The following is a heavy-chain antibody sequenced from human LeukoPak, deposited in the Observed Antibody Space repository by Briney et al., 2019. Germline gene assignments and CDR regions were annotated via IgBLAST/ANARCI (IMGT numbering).Heavy chain of an antibody. D-gene: IGHD6-19*01. CDR1: GYTFTSYG. CDR2: ISAYNGNT. CDR3: ARDIWDSSGWYVPFDY. J-gene: IGHJ4*02. V-gene: IGHV1-18*04. Sequence: ASVKVSCKASGYTFTSYGISWVRQAPGQGLEWMGWISAYNGNTNYAQKLQGRVTMTTDTSTSTAYMELRSLRSDDTAVCYCARDIWDSSGWYVPFDYWGQGTLVTVSS.